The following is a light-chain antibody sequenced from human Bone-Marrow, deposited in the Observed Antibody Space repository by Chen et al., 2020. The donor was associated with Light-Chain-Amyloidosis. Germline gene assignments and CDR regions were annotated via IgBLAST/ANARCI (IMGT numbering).Light chain of an antibody. CDR2: EVT. CDR1: SSDVGGDNH. V-gene: IGLV2-14*01. Sequence: QSALTQPASVSGSPGQSITISCTRTSSDVGGDNHVSWYQQHPDNAPKLMIYEVTNRPSWVPDRFSGSKSDNTASLTISGLQTEDEADYFCSSYTITNTLVFGSGTRVTVL. CDR3: SSYTITNTLV. J-gene: IGLJ1*01.